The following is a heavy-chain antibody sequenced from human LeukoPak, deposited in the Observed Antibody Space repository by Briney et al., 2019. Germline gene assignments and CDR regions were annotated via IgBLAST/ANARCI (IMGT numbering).Heavy chain of an antibody. V-gene: IGHV3-21*01. J-gene: IGHJ4*02. Sequence: GSLRLSCAASGFTFSSYAMNWFRQAPGKGLEWVSYISSSGSFIYYADSVKGRFTISRDNSKNTLYLQMNSLRAEDTAVYYCAKVAKGNIVVVTALDYWGQGTLVTVSS. CDR3: AKVAKGNIVVVTALDY. CDR2: ISSSGSFI. CDR1: GFTFSSYA. D-gene: IGHD2-21*02.